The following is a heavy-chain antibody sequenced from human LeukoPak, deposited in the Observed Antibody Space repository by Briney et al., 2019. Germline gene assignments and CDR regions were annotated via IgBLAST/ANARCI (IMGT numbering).Heavy chain of an antibody. CDR2: IYSGGGT. V-gene: IGHV3-53*01. Sequence: GGSLRLSCAASGFTFSNYAMPWVRQAPGKGLEWVSVIYSGGGTYYADSVKGRFTISRDNSKNTLYLQMNSLRAEDTAVYYCARRGSGSYLYWGQGTLVTVSS. D-gene: IGHD3-10*01. CDR3: ARRGSGSYLY. CDR1: GFTFSNYA. J-gene: IGHJ4*02.